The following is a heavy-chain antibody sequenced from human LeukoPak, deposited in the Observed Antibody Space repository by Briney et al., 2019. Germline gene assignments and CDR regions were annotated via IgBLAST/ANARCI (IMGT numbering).Heavy chain of an antibody. CDR1: GGSISSYY. D-gene: IGHD5-24*01. V-gene: IGHV4-59*01. J-gene: IGHJ4*02. Sequence: SETLSLTCTVSGGSISSYYWSWIRQPPGKGLEWIGYIYYSGSTNYNPSLKSRVTISVDTSKNQFSLKLSSVTAADMAVYYCARAVEMASFWSFDYWGQGTLVTVSS. CDR3: ARAVEMASFWSFDY. CDR2: IYYSGST.